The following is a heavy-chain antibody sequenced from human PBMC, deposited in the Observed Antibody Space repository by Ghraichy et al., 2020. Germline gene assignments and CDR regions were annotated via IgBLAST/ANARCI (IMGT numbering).Heavy chain of an antibody. J-gene: IGHJ5*02. V-gene: IGHV3-23*01. CDR2: IGASGGAT. CDR1: GLTFSNYA. Sequence: GGSLRLSCAASGLTFSNYAMTWVRQAPGQGLEWVSGIGASGGATYYADSVKGRFTISRDNSKSTLYLQMNSLRAEDTAIYYYAKAWGYCSGGTCPSYNWFDPWGQGTLVTVSS. CDR3: AKAWGYCSGGTCPSYNWFDP. D-gene: IGHD2-15*01.